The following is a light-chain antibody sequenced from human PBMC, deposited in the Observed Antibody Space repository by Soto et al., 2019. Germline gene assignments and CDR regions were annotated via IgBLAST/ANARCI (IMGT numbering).Light chain of an antibody. Sequence: QSVLTQPASVSGSPGQSITISCTGTSSDVGGFNYVSWYHQHPGKAPKLMIYDVTNRPSGVSYRFSGSKSDNTASLTISGLQAEDEADYYSNSYTSSSTDVFGTGTKVTVL. J-gene: IGLJ1*01. CDR2: DVT. CDR1: SSDVGGFNY. CDR3: NSYTSSSTDV. V-gene: IGLV2-14*03.